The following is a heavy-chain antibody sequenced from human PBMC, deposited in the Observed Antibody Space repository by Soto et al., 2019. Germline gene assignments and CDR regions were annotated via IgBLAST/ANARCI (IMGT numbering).Heavy chain of an antibody. J-gene: IGHJ4*02. CDR2: ITGNGHNT. CDR1: GFTVSSNY. CDR3: ASHQGIYKYYFDY. Sequence: QPGGSLRLSCAASGFTVSSNYMSWVRQAPGKGLEWVSGITGNGHNTYYAESVKGRFTISRDNSKNTLYLQMDSLRAEDAAEYYCASHQGIYKYYFDYWGQGTLVTVSS. V-gene: IGHV3-23*01. D-gene: IGHD1-1*01.